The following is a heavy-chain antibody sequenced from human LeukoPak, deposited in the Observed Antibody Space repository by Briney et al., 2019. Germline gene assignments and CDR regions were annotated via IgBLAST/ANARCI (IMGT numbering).Heavy chain of an antibody. V-gene: IGHV4-59*01. J-gene: IGHJ4*02. CDR3: AGGLIAAAGTRVDY. D-gene: IGHD6-13*01. Sequence: TSETLSLTCTVSGGSISNYYWGWIRQPPGKGLEWIGYMYYSGSTNYNPSLKGRVTISADTSKNQFSLKLSSVTAADTAVYYCAGGLIAAAGTRVDYWGQGTLVTVSS. CDR1: GGSISNYY. CDR2: MYYSGST.